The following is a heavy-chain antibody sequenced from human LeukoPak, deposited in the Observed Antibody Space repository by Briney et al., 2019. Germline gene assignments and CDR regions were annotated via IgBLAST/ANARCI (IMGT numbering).Heavy chain of an antibody. D-gene: IGHD2-21*02. CDR3: ARDPNPCGGDCYTNGAFDI. CDR1: GYTFTSYD. J-gene: IGHJ3*02. CDR2: VNPNSGKT. V-gene: IGHV1-8*03. Sequence: ASVKVSCKAAGYTFTSYDINWVRQATGQGLEWMGYVNPNSGKTGDAQNFQGRVTITRTTSISTACMEVSGLRSDDTAVYYCARDPNPCGGDCYTNGAFDIWGQGTLVTVSS.